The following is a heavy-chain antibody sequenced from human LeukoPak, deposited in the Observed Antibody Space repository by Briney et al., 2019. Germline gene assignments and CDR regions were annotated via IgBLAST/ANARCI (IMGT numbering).Heavy chain of an antibody. V-gene: IGHV3-23*01. CDR1: GFTFSSYA. D-gene: IGHD2-21*01. CDR2: ISGSGGST. CDR3: ARVNCGGDCSTYYYYYMDV. J-gene: IGHJ6*03. Sequence: PGGSLRLSCAASGFTFSSYAMSWVGQAPGKGLEWVSAISGSGGSTYYADSVKGRFTISRDNSKNTLYLQMNSMRAEDTAVYYCARVNCGGDCSTYYYYYMDVWGKGTTVTVSS.